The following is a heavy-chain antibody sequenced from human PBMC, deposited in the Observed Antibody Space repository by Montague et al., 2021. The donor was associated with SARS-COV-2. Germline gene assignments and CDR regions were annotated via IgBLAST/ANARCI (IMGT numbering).Heavy chain of an antibody. Sequence: SETLSLTCAVYGGSFSGYYWSWIRQPPGKGLEWIGEINHSGSTNXNPSLKSRVTISVDTSKNQFSLKLSSVTAADTAVYYCARGSRQWLVRPPHYYYFDYWGQGTLVTVPS. V-gene: IGHV4-34*01. J-gene: IGHJ4*02. CDR3: ARGSRQWLVRPPHYYYFDY. CDR2: INHSGST. D-gene: IGHD6-19*01. CDR1: GGSFSGYY.